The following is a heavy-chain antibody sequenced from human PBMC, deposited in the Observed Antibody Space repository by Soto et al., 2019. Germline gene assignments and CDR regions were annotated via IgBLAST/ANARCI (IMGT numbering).Heavy chain of an antibody. J-gene: IGHJ4*02. CDR3: AREVQVHTPDFVY. CDR1: GGTFNTYA. V-gene: IGHV1-69*19. Sequence: QVQLVQSGAEMKKPGSSVKVSCQSSGGTFNTYAMNWVRQAPGQGPEWMGDISPMFGAANYAPKFQGRVTITADESTDTSYMQLSSLTSEDTALYFCAREVQVHTPDFVYWGQGTLVTVSS. CDR2: ISPMFGAA. D-gene: IGHD3-10*01.